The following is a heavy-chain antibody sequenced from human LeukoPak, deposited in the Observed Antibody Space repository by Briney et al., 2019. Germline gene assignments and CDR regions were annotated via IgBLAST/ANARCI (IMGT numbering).Heavy chain of an antibody. CDR1: GFSVGNNF. D-gene: IGHD4-17*01. CDR3: ARGGRDYSLGYAF. CDR2: ISGGGAT. Sequence: PGGSLRLSCAASGFSVGNNFMSWVRQAPGKWLEWVSVISGGGATLSGDSAKGRFTISRDDFKNTLFLHMNRLTAEDTAVYYCARGGRDYSLGYAFWGQGTLVTVSS. J-gene: IGHJ4*02. V-gene: IGHV3-53*01.